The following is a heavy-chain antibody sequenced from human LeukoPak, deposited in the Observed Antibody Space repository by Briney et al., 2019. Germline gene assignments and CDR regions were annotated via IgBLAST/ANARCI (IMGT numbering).Heavy chain of an antibody. V-gene: IGHV3-9*01. Sequence: GGSLRLSCAASGFTFDDYAMHWVRQAPGKGLEWVSGISWNSGSIGYADSVKGRFTISRDNAKNSLYLQMNSLRAEDTALYYCAKDLTAPSYGMDVWGQGTTVTVSS. CDR1: GFTFDDYA. CDR3: AKDLTAPSYGMDV. J-gene: IGHJ6*02. CDR2: ISWNSGSI.